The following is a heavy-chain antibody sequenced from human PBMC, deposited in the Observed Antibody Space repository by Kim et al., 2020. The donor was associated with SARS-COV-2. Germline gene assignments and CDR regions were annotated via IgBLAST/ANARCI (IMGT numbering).Heavy chain of an antibody. CDR3: ARGDSRSSGWYFDL. J-gene: IGHJ2*01. CDR2: ISTSGGKT. V-gene: IGHV3-64*01. D-gene: IGHD6-6*01. Sequence: GGSLRLSCAASGFTFSSYAMHWVRQAPGKGLEYVSGISTSGGKTYYANSVKGRFTMSRDNSKNTVYLQVGSLRDEDMAVYYCARGDSRSSGWYFDLWGRG. CDR1: GFTFSSYA.